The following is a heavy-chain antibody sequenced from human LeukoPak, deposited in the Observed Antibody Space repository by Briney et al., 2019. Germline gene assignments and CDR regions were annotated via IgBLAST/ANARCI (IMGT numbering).Heavy chain of an antibody. CDR1: GGSISSGDYY. Sequence: SQTLSLTCTVSGGSISSGDYYWSWIRQPPGTGLEWIGYIYYSGSTYYNPSLKSRVTISVDTSKNQFSLKLSSVTAADTAVYYCASSQIWFGELLGNYYFDYWGQGTLVTVSS. D-gene: IGHD3-10*01. CDR2: IYYSGST. CDR3: ASSQIWFGELLGNYYFDY. J-gene: IGHJ4*02. V-gene: IGHV4-30-4*01.